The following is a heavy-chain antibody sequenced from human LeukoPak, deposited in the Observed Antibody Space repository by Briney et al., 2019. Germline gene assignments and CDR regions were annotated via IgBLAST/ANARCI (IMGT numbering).Heavy chain of an antibody. V-gene: IGHV4-39*07. J-gene: IGHJ5*02. CDR2: IYYSGST. D-gene: IGHD3-9*01. CDR1: GGSISSSSYY. Sequence: PSETLSLTCTISGGSISSSSYYWGWIRQPSGKGLEWIGSIYYSGSTYYNPSLKSRVTISVDTSKNQFSLKLSFVTAADTAVYYCARDQGDYDILSGYLGHGFDPWGQGTLVTVSS. CDR3: ARDQGDYDILSGYLGHGFDP.